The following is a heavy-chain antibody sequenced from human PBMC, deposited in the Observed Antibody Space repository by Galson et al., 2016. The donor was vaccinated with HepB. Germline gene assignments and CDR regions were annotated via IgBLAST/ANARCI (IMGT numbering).Heavy chain of an antibody. V-gene: IGHV3-48*02. CDR3: ARDGRRGYDMDV. CDR2: IASNRRTI. CDR1: GFTFSNYS. Sequence: SLRLSCAASGFTFSNYSMKWVRQAPGKGLEWVSYIASNRRTIYYADSARGRFTISRDNAKNSLYLQMNSLRDEDTAVYYCARDGRRGYDMDVWGQGTTVTVSS. J-gene: IGHJ6*02.